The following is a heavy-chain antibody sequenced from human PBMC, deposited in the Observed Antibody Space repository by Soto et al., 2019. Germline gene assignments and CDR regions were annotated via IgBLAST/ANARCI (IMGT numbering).Heavy chain of an antibody. Sequence: GGSLRLSCAASGFTFSSYAMHWVRQAPGKGLEWVAVISYDGSNKYYADSVKGRFTISRDNSKNTLYLQMNSLRAEDTAVYYCARVYYDFKYYYYYGMDVWGQGTTVTVSS. J-gene: IGHJ6*02. CDR2: ISYDGSNK. D-gene: IGHD3-3*01. V-gene: IGHV3-30-3*01. CDR3: ARVYYDFKYYYYYGMDV. CDR1: GFTFSSYA.